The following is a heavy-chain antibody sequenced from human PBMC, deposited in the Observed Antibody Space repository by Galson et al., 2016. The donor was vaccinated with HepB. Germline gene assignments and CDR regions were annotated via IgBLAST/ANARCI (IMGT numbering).Heavy chain of an antibody. J-gene: IGHJ6*02. CDR2: ITGTGGGT. V-gene: IGHV3-23*01. CDR1: GFSFSTFA. Sequence: SLRLSCAASGFSFSTFAMSWVRQAPGKGLEWISGITGTGGGTYYADSVKGRFTISRDTSKNTLFLQLSSHRVQDTAVSYCAKDHTGSTVGWSDGMDVWGQGARVTVAS. CDR3: AKDHTGSTVGWSDGMDV. D-gene: IGHD1-7*01.